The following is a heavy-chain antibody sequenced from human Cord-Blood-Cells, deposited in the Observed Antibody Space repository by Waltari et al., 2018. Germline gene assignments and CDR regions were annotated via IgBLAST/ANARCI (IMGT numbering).Heavy chain of an antibody. V-gene: IGHV4-34*01. CDR1: GGSFSGYY. J-gene: IGHJ4*02. D-gene: IGHD3-9*01. CDR3: ARGNYDILTGYYSN. Sequence: QVQLQQWGAGLLTPSETLSLTCAVYGGSFSGYYWSWIRRPPGKGLEWIGEINHSGSTNYNPSLKSRVTISVDTSKNQFSLKLSSVTAADTAVYYCARGNYDILTGYYSNWGQGTLVTVSS. CDR2: INHSGST.